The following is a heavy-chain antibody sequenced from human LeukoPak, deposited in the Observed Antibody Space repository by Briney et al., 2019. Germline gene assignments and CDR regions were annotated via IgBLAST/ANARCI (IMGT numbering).Heavy chain of an antibody. CDR1: DFSTSSGYY. Sequence: SETLSLTCSVSDFSTSSGYYWGWIRQPPGKALEWVGSVYHSGNTYYNPSLMRRVTISVDTSKSQFSLNLNSVTAADAAVYYCARVKQHDSGGNSNLFDYWGQGILVTVSS. CDR3: ARVKQHDSGGNSNLFDY. J-gene: IGHJ4*02. D-gene: IGHD4-23*01. CDR2: VYHSGNT. V-gene: IGHV4-38-2*02.